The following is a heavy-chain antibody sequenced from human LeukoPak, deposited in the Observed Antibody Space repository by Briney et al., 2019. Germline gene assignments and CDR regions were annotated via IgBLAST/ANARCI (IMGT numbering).Heavy chain of an antibody. Sequence: SETLSLTCAVYGGSFSGYYWSWIRKPPGQGLEWIGEINHSGSTNYNPSLKSRVTISVDTSKNQFSLKLSSVTAADTAVYYCARGLNTAMVTEEAGYYFDYWGQGTLVTVSS. V-gene: IGHV4-34*01. D-gene: IGHD5-18*01. CDR1: GGSFSGYY. CDR3: ARGLNTAMVTEEAGYYFDY. CDR2: INHSGST. J-gene: IGHJ4*02.